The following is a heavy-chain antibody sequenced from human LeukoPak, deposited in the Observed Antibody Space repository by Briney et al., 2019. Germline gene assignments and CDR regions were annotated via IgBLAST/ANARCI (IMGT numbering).Heavy chain of an antibody. CDR2: TWYDGSNK. CDR1: GFTFSTYG. V-gene: IGHV3-33*01. Sequence: GGSLRLSCAASGFTFSTYGMHWVRQAPGKGLEWVAATWYDGSNKYYADSVKGRFTISRDNSKNTLYLQMNSLRAEDTAVYFCARGGHCSTTSCSNYDGMDVWGQGTTLTVSS. D-gene: IGHD2-2*01. J-gene: IGHJ6*02. CDR3: ARGGHCSTTSCSNYDGMDV.